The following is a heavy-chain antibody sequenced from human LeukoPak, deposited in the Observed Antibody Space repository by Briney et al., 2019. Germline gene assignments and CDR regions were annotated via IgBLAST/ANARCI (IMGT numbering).Heavy chain of an antibody. CDR1: EFRFSNHW. D-gene: IGHD3-10*01. J-gene: IGHJ4*02. CDR2: IKQDSSES. CDR3: ARAGTYYYGSGHDL. Sequence: GGSLRLSCAASEFRFSNHWMSWVRQAPGKGLEWVPIIKQDSSESYYVDSVKGRFTVSRDNAQNSLYLEMNSLRVEDTAMYYCARAGTYYYGSGHDLWGRGTLVTVSS. V-gene: IGHV3-7*04.